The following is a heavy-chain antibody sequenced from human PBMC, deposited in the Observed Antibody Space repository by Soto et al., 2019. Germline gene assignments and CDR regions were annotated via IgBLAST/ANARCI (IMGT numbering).Heavy chain of an antibody. V-gene: IGHV3-48*03. Sequence: PGGSLRLSCVASGFIFSTFEMNWVRQAPGKGLEWVSYISTGGIIYYADSVKGRFTISRDNAKNSLYLQMNSLRAEDTAVYYCARQIVAGGYFDYWGQGTLVTVSA. CDR2: ISTGGII. CDR1: GFIFSTFE. J-gene: IGHJ4*02. CDR3: ARQIVAGGYFDY. D-gene: IGHD2-21*01.